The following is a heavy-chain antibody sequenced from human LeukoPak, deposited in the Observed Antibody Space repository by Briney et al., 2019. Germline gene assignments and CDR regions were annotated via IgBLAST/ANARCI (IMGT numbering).Heavy chain of an antibody. CDR3: MADYYDSSDLDY. D-gene: IGHD3-22*01. CDR2: IRSKAYGGTT. V-gene: IGHV3-49*04. CDR1: GFTFGDYA. J-gene: IGHJ4*02. Sequence: GGSLRLSCTASGFTFGDYAMSWVRQAPGKGLEWVGFIRSKAYGGTTEYAASVKGRFTISRDDSKSIAYLQMNSLKTEDTAVYYCMADYYDSSDLDYWGQGTLVTVSS.